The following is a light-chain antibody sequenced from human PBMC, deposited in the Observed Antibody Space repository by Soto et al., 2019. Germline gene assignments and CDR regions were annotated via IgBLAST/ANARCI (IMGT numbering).Light chain of an antibody. V-gene: IGKV3-20*01. CDR1: QSVSNNY. CDR3: LQYDSSPRT. CDR2: GAS. J-gene: IGKJ1*01. Sequence: EIVLPQSPGTLSLSPGGRATLSCRASQSVSNNYLAWYQQKPGQAPRLLIYGASSRATGIPDRFSGSGSGTDFTLTISRLEPEDFAVYYCLQYDSSPRTFGQGTKVDIK.